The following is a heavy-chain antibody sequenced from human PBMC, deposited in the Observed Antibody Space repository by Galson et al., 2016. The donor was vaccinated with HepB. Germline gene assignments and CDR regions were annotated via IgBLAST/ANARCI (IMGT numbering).Heavy chain of an antibody. D-gene: IGHD5-18*01. CDR2: IFHSGSA. CDR1: GDSIRSSDYY. CDR3: ARHPNLGYIYGFGLGELYFDY. V-gene: IGHV4-39*01. J-gene: IGHJ4*02. Sequence: SETLSLTCGVSGDSIRSSDYYWGWIRQPPGKGLEWIASIFHSGSAYYSASLKSRVTISVDTSSNQFSLSLSSVTAADTALYYCARHPNLGYIYGFGLGELYFDYWGQGTLVTVSS.